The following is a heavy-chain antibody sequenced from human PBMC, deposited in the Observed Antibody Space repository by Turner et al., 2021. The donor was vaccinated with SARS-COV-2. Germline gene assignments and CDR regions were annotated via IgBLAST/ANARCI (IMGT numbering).Heavy chain of an antibody. J-gene: IGHJ5*02. CDR1: GYTLIELS. V-gene: IGHV1-24*01. CDR2: FDTEDGET. D-gene: IGHD4-4*01. CDR3: ATAPGMTTTGWFDP. Sequence: QVQLVQSGAEVKQPGVSVKVPCKVSGYTLIELSMHWVRQAPGKGLEWMGGFDTEDGETSYAQKFQGRVTMTEDTSTDTAYMELSSLKSDDTAVYYCATAPGMTTTGWFDPWGQGTLVTVSS.